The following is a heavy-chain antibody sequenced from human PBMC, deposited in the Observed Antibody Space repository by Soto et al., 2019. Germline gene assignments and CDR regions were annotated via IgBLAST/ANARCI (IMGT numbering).Heavy chain of an antibody. V-gene: IGHV3-7*01. D-gene: IGHD2-15*01. Sequence: GGSLRLSCEPSGFTFSNYWMTWVRQAPGKGLEWVAAIKEDGSDKYYVDSVKGRFTVSRDNPKNSLYLQMNSLTAEDTAVYYCARDLGYCSGGTCYSVFDYWGRGTLVTVSS. CDR3: ARDLGYCSGGTCYSVFDY. CDR1: GFTFSNYW. CDR2: IKEDGSDK. J-gene: IGHJ4*02.